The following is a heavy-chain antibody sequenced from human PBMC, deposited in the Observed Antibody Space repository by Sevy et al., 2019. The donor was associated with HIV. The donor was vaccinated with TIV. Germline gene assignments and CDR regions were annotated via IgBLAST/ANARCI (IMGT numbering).Heavy chain of an antibody. J-gene: IGHJ4*02. V-gene: IGHV3-74*01. CDR1: GFTFSSYL. CDR2: INSDGSST. Sequence: GGSLRLSCAASGFTFSSYLMHWVRQAPGKGPVWVSRINSDGSSTSYADSVKGRFTISRDNARNTLYLEMNSLRSEDTDVYYCARGQGYWGQGTLVTVSS. CDR3: ARGQGY.